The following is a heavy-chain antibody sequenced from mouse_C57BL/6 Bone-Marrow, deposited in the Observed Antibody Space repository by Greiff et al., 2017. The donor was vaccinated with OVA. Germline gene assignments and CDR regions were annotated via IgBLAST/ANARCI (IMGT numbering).Heavy chain of an antibody. J-gene: IGHJ2*01. CDR2: IRLKSDNYAT. CDR3: TVGPPTVVPFDY. D-gene: IGHD1-1*01. CDR1: GFTFSNYW. V-gene: IGHV6-3*01. Sequence: EVQLVESGGGLVQPGGSMKLSCVASGFTFSNYWMNWVRQSPEKGLEWVAQIRLKSDNYATHYAESVKGRFTISRDDSKSSVYLQMNNLRAEDTGIYYCTVGPPTVVPFDYWGQGTTLTVSS.